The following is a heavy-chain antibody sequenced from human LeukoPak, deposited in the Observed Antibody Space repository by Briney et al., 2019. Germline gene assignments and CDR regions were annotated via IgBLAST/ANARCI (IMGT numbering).Heavy chain of an antibody. CDR1: GGSFSGYY. D-gene: IGHD3/OR15-3a*01. CDR3: ARDQGTGFDY. J-gene: IGHJ4*02. CDR2: INHSGSI. V-gene: IGHV4-34*01. Sequence: SETLSLTCAVYGGSFSGYYWSWIRQPPGKGLEWIGEINHSGSINYNPSLKSRVTISVDTSKNQFSLKLSSVTAADTAVYYCARDQGTGFDYWGQGTLVTVSS.